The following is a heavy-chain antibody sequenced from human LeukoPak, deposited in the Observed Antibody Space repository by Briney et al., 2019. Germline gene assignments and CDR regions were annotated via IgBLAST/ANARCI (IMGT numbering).Heavy chain of an antibody. V-gene: IGHV1-24*01. CDR3: ARDPPGQYCGGDCFTYYFDY. J-gene: IGHJ4*02. Sequence: GASVKVSCKVSGYTLTELSMHWVRQAPGKGLEWMGGFDPEDGETIYAQKFQGRVTMTEDTSTDTAYMELSSLRSEDTAVYYCARDPPGQYCGGDCFTYYFDYWGQGTLVTVSS. D-gene: IGHD2-21*02. CDR2: FDPEDGET. CDR1: GYTLTELS.